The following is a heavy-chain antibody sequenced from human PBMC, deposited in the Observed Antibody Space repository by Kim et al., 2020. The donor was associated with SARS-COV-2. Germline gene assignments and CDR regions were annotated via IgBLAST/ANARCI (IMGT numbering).Heavy chain of an antibody. CDR3: ARYSSSWSYFDY. CDR2: INHSGST. Sequence: SETLSLTCAVYGGSFSGYYWSWIRQPPGKGLEWIGEINHSGSTNYNPSLKSRVTISVDTSKNQFSLKLSSVTAADTAVYYCARYSSSWSYFDYWGQGTLVTVSS. CDR1: GGSFSGYY. D-gene: IGHD6-13*01. V-gene: IGHV4-34*01. J-gene: IGHJ4*02.